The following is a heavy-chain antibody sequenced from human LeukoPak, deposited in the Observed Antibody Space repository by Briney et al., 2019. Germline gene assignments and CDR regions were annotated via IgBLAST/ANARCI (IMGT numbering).Heavy chain of an antibody. Sequence: PGGSLKLSCAASGFNFSNYAMHWVRQSPAKGLEWVAFIWCDGSETYYADSVKGRFTISRDNSKNTLYLQMNSLRVDDTAVYYWGRYLRSGTTSVFDQGGEGTGVSVSS. J-gene: IGHJ4*02. V-gene: IGHV3-33*08. CDR2: IWCDGSET. D-gene: IGHD1-1*01. CDR3: GRYLRSGTTSVFDQ. CDR1: GFNFSNYA.